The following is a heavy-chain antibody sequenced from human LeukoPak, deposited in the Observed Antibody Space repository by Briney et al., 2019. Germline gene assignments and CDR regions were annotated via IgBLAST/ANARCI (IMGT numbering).Heavy chain of an antibody. Sequence: SETLSLTCNVSGDSLTDYYWSWIRQPPGKGLEWIGFIYRSGNTNYNPSLASRVTLSLDTSKTQLSLRLTAVTAADTAVYYCAREEGIAAAGALEYWGQGILVTVSS. J-gene: IGHJ4*02. CDR1: GDSLTDYY. V-gene: IGHV4-59*01. D-gene: IGHD6-13*01. CDR3: AREEGIAAAGALEY. CDR2: IYRSGNT.